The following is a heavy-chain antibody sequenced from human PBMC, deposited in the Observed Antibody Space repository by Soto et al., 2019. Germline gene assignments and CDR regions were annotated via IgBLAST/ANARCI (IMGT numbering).Heavy chain of an antibody. CDR1: GGSISSSSYY. CDR2: IYYSGST. D-gene: IGHD3-10*01. J-gene: IGHJ4*02. Sequence: QLQLQESGQGLVKPSETLSLTCTVSGGSISSSSYYWGWIRQPPGKGLEWIGSIYYSGSTYYNPSLKSRVTRSVDTSKNQFSLKLSSVTAADTAVYYCASIRVRGVKTGAFDYWGQGTLVTVSS. CDR3: ASIRVRGVKTGAFDY. V-gene: IGHV4-39*01.